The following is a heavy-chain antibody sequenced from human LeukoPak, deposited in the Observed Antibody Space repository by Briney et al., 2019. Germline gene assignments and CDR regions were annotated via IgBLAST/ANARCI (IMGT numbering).Heavy chain of an antibody. CDR2: IIPIFGTA. V-gene: IGHV1-69*13. CDR1: GGTFSSYA. J-gene: IGHJ5*02. Sequence: ASVTVSCKASGGTFSSYAISWVRQAPGQGLEWMGGIIPIFGTANYAQKFQGRVTITADESTSTAYMELSSLRSEDTAVYYCAVVRGVIKPNWFDPWGQGTLVTVSS. D-gene: IGHD3-10*01. CDR3: AVVRGVIKPNWFDP.